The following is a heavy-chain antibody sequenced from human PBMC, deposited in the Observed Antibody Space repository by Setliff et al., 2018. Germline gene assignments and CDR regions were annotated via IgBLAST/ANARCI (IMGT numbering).Heavy chain of an antibody. CDR2: IYTSGSSGST. CDR3: ARAPPNRYSGSYEYFYMDV. Sequence: SETLSLTCTVSGDSMSNNHWTWIRQPPGKGLEWIGYIYTSGSSGSTNYNSSLKSRVTISVDMSKNQFSLKGSSVTAADTAVYYCARAPPNRYSGSYEYFYMDVWGKGTAVTVSS. V-gene: IGHV4-4*08. CDR1: GDSMSNNH. D-gene: IGHD1-26*01. J-gene: IGHJ6*03.